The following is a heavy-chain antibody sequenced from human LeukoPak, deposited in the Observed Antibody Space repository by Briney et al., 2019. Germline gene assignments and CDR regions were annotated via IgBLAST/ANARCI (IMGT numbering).Heavy chain of an antibody. CDR3: AREKDDSTEAY. CDR2: IYYSGST. Sequence: SETLSLTCTVSGGSISSYYWSWIRQPPGKGLEWIGYIYYSGSTYYNPSLKSRVTISVDTSKNQFSLKLSSVTAADTAVYYCAREKDDSTEAYWGQGTLVTVSS. D-gene: IGHD3-22*01. V-gene: IGHV4-59*12. J-gene: IGHJ4*02. CDR1: GGSISSYY.